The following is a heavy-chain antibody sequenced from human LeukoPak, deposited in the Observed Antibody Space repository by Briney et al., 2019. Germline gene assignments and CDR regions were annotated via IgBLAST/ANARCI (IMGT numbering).Heavy chain of an antibody. CDR1: GFTFSSYG. Sequence: PGGSLRLSCAASGFTFSSYGMHWVRQAPGKGLEWVAVIWYDGSNKYYADSVKGRFTISRDNSKNTLYLQMNSLRAEDTAVYYCARGPGPTMIVVVIKGGAAFDIWGQGTMVTVSS. D-gene: IGHD3-22*01. CDR2: IWYDGSNK. V-gene: IGHV3-33*01. J-gene: IGHJ3*02. CDR3: ARGPGPTMIVVVIKGGAAFDI.